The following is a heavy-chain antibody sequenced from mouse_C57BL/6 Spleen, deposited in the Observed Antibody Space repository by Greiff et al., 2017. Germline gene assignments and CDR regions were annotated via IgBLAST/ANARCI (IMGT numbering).Heavy chain of an antibody. CDR2: IYPGSGST. CDR1: GYTFTSYW. CDR3: ARGYYDYDDYAMDY. J-gene: IGHJ4*01. V-gene: IGHV1-55*01. Sequence: QVQLQQPGAELVKPGASVKLSCKASGYTFTSYWITWVKQRPGQGLEWIGDIYPGSGSTNYNEKFTSKATLTVDTSSSTAYMQLSSLTSEDSAVYYCARGYYDYDDYAMDYWGQGTSVTVSS. D-gene: IGHD2-4*01.